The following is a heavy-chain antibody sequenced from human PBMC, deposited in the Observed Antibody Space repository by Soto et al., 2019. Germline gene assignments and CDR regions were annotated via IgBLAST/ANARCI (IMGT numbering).Heavy chain of an antibody. Sequence: ASVKVSCKASGYTFTSYAMHWVRQAPGQRLEWMGWINAGNGNTKYSQKFQGRVTITRDTSASTAYMELSSLRSEDTAVYYCARADLIIAAAGTVFPYWGQGTLVTVSS. J-gene: IGHJ4*02. CDR3: ARADLIIAAAGTVFPY. CDR2: INAGNGNT. V-gene: IGHV1-3*01. D-gene: IGHD6-13*01. CDR1: GYTFTSYA.